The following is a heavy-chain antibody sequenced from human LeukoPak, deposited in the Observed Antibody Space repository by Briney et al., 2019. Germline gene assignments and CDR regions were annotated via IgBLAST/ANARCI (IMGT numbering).Heavy chain of an antibody. CDR3: ARDRLEDYFYGMDV. V-gene: IGHV1-2*02. D-gene: IGHD6-25*01. Sequence: ASVKVSCKASGYTFTDYYMHWVRQAPGQGLEWMGWINPNSCGTNYAQKFQGRVTMTRDTSISTAYMELSRLRSDDTAVYFCARDRLEDYFYGMDVWGQGTTVTVFS. CDR1: GYTFTDYY. CDR2: INPNSCGT. J-gene: IGHJ6*02.